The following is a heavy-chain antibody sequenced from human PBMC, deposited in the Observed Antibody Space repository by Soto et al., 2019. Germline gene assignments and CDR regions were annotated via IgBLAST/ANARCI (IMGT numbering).Heavy chain of an antibody. CDR1: GFTFSSYD. Sequence: PGESLKISCAASGFTFSSYDMHWVRQATGKGLEWVSAIGTAGDTYYPGSVKGRFTISRENAKNSLYLQMNSLRAGDTAVYYCARARVGSGWYDYWGQGTLVTVSS. CDR3: ARARVGSGWYDY. V-gene: IGHV3-13*04. CDR2: IGTAGDT. D-gene: IGHD6-19*01. J-gene: IGHJ4*02.